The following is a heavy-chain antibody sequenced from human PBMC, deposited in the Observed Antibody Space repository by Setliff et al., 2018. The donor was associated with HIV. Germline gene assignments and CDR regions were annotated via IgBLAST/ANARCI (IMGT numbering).Heavy chain of an antibody. CDR1: GYTFTSYD. J-gene: IGHJ6*02. CDR2: ISAYNGNT. Sequence: GASVKVSCKASGYTFTSYDISWVRQAPGQGLEWMGWISAYNGNTNYAQKLQGRVTMTTDTSTNTAYMELRSLRSDDTAVYYCAREIGDYYDSSGYYPPTDYYYGMDVWGQGTTVTVSS. CDR3: AREIGDYYDSSGYYPPTDYYYGMDV. D-gene: IGHD3-22*01. V-gene: IGHV1-18*01.